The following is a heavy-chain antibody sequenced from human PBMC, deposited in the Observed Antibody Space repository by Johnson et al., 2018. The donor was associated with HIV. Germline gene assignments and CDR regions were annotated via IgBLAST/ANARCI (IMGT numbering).Heavy chain of an antibody. CDR1: GFRFRSYV. CDR2: IWYDGSNE. V-gene: IGHV3-33*01. J-gene: IGHJ3*02. Sequence: QVQLVESGGGLVQPGGSLRLSCAASGFRFRSYVMHWVRQAPGKGLEWVAAIWYDGSNEYYVDSVKGRFTISRDNAKNSLYLQMNSLRGEDTAVYYCARDPLAYDNFWSGSLHAFDIWGQGTKVTVSS. D-gene: IGHD3-3*01. CDR3: ARDPLAYDNFWSGSLHAFDI.